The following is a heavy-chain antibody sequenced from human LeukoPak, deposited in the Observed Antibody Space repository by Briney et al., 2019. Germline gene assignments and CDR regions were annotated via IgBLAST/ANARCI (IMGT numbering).Heavy chain of an antibody. CDR3: ARGRGRAYGSGKEYYFDY. D-gene: IGHD3-10*01. Sequence: ASVNVSCKASGYTFTRYYMHWVRQAPGQGLEGMGWINPNSGGTHYAQKFQGRVTMTRDPSISTAYMELSSLRSEGTAVYYCARGRGRAYGSGKEYYFDYWGQGTLVTVSS. CDR1: GYTFTRYY. V-gene: IGHV1-2*02. CDR2: INPNSGGT. J-gene: IGHJ4*02.